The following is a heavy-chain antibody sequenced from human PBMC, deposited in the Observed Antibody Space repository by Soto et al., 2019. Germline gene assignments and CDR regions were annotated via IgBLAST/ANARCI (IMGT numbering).Heavy chain of an antibody. CDR3: AKDSDYDFWSGYYPLHFDY. D-gene: IGHD3-3*01. Sequence: GGSLRLSCAASGFTFSSYAMSWVRQAPGKGLEWVSAISGSGGSTYYADSVKGRFTISRDNSKNTLYLQMNSLRAEDTAVYYCAKDSDYDFWSGYYPLHFDYWGQGTLVTVSS. CDR2: ISGSGGST. V-gene: IGHV3-23*01. CDR1: GFTFSSYA. J-gene: IGHJ4*02.